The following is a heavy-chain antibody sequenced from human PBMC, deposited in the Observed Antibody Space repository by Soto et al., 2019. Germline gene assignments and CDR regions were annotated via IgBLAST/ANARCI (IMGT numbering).Heavy chain of an antibody. D-gene: IGHD1-7*01. Sequence: GASVKVSCKASGGTFSSYAISWVRQAPGQGLEWMGGIIPIFGTENYAQKFQGRVTITADESTSTAYMELSSLRSEDTAVYYCARGNWNYVLPYGMDVWGQGTTVTVSS. CDR3: ARGNWNYVLPYGMDV. CDR2: IIPIFGTE. CDR1: GGTFSSYA. J-gene: IGHJ6*02. V-gene: IGHV1-69*13.